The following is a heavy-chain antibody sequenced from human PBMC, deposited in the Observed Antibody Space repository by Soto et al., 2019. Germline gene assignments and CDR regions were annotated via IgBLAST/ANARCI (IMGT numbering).Heavy chain of an antibody. CDR3: ATTRYYYGSGSYFDF. V-gene: IGHV6-1*01. D-gene: IGHD3-10*01. J-gene: IGHJ4*02. CDR2: TYYRSKWYN. Sequence: PSQTLSITCAISGDSVSSNSAAWNWIRQSPSRGLEWLGETYYRSKWYNHYAVSVKSRITLRSDTSKNEFSLHLNSVTPEDTGVYFCATTRYYYGSGSYFDFWGQGTPVTVSS. CDR1: GDSVSSNSAA.